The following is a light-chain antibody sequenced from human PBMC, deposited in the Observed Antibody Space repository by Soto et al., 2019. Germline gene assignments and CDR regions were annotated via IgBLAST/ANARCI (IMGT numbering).Light chain of an antibody. J-gene: IGKJ1*01. Sequence: EIVLTQSPGPLSLSPGERATLSCSASQSVSSSYLAWYQQKPGQAPRLLIYGASSRATGIPDRFSGSGSGTDFTLTISRLAPEDFAVYDCQQYGSSPGTFGQGTKVEIK. CDR1: QSVSSSY. CDR3: QQYGSSPGT. V-gene: IGKV3-20*01. CDR2: GAS.